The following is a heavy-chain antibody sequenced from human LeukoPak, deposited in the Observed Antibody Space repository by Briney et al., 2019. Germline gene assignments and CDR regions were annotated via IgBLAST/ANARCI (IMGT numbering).Heavy chain of an antibody. D-gene: IGHD3-16*01. CDR3: ARHAPLRTDTQRDYGDT. V-gene: IGHV4-39*01. CDR2: FVYSGST. CDR1: GGSISSNSDY. J-gene: IGHJ5*02. Sequence: SETLSLTCAISGGSISSNSDYWGWIRQPPGKGLEWIGSFVYSGSTFYNPSLKSRVTISVDKSKKHFSLKVTSVTAADTAVYYCARHAPLRTDTQRDYGDTWGQGTLVTVSS.